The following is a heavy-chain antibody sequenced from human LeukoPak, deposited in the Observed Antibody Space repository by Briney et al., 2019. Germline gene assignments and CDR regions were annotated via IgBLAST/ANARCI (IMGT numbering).Heavy chain of an antibody. D-gene: IGHD6-19*01. CDR2: IYPSGGST. Sequence: GASVKVSCKASGYTFTSYYMRWGRHGPGQGLEWRGIIYPSGGSTSYAQKFEGRVTMTRDTSTSTVYMELSSLRSEDTAVYFCARGDSGWQTDYWGQGTLVTVSS. J-gene: IGHJ4*02. CDR3: ARGDSGWQTDY. CDR1: GYTFTSYY. V-gene: IGHV1-46*03.